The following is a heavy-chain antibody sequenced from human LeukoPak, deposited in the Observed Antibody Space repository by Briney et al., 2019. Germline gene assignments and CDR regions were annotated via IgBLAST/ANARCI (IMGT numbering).Heavy chain of an antibody. J-gene: IGHJ4*02. D-gene: IGHD3-22*01. V-gene: IGHV3-7*01. CDR1: GGSISSSSYY. CDR3: ARDTTDYYDSSGYYYGY. CDR2: IKQDGSEK. Sequence: ETLSLTCTVSGGSISSSSYYWGWVRQAPGKGLEWVANIKQDGSEKYYVDSVKGRFTISRDNAKNSLYLQMNSLRAEDTAVYYCARDTTDYYDSSGYYYGYWGQGTLVTVSS.